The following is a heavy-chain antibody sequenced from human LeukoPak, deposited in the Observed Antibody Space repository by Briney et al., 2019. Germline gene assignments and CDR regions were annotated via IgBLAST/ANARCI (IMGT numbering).Heavy chain of an antibody. CDR2: IYSGGDT. CDR1: GGSISSHY. Sequence: PSEALSLTCTVSGGSISSHYWSWIRQPPGKGLEWIGYIYSGGDTNYGPSLKGRVTILVYTTKNHFSLRLSSVTAADTAVYYCARHANSGSGYYDYWGQGVLVTVPS. J-gene: IGHJ4*02. V-gene: IGHV4-59*08. D-gene: IGHD3-10*01. CDR3: ARHANSGSGYYDY.